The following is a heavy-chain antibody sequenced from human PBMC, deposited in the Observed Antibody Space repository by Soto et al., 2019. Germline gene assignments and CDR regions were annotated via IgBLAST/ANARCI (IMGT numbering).Heavy chain of an antibody. CDR3: ATYTGHAMATMSSDYYFDC. CDR2: IIPIFATT. J-gene: IGHJ4*02. D-gene: IGHD5-12*01. CDR1: GGTFSSYT. Sequence: SVKVSCKASGGTFSSYTFSWVRQAPGQGLEWMGGIIPIFATTNYAQKFQGRVTITADESTSTAYMALSSLRSEDTPVYYCATYTGHAMATMSSDYYFDCWGQGTLVTVSS. V-gene: IGHV1-69*13.